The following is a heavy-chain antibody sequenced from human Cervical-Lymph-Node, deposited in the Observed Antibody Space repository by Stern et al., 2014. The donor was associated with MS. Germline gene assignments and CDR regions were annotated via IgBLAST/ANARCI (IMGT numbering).Heavy chain of an antibody. Sequence: QLQLQESGPGLVKPSETLSLTCAVSGDSISSYTLYWARIPPPPGNGLEWIGCVNNSGATPYNPSLKSRVTISADKSNNPSPLGHNCGTAADTAVYYCAKHACTGAACPFDLWGQGTLVTVSS. D-gene: IGHD2-8*02. J-gene: IGHJ4*02. V-gene: IGHV4-39*01. CDR1: GDSISSYTLY. CDR3: AKHACTGAACPFDL. CDR2: VNNSGAT.